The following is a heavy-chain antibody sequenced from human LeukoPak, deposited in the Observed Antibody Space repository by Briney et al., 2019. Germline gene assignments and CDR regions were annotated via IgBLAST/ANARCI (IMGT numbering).Heavy chain of an antibody. V-gene: IGHV3-21*01. J-gene: IGHJ6*02. CDR2: ISSSSSYI. CDR3: ARALYYYCSGSLYGMDV. D-gene: IGHD3-10*01. CDR1: GFTFSSYS. Sequence: GGSLRLSCAASGFTFSSYSMNWVRQAPGKGLEWVSSISSSSSYIYYADSVKGRFTISRDNAKNSLYLQMNSLRADDSAVYYCARALYYYCSGSLYGMDVWGQGTTVTVSS.